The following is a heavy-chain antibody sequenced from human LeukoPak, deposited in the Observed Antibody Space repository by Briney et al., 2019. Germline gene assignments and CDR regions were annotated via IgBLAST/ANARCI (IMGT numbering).Heavy chain of an antibody. J-gene: IGHJ4*02. Sequence: GASVKVPCKASGYTFTGYYMHWVRQAPGQGLEWMGWINPNSGGTNYAQKFQGRVTMTRDTSISTAYMELSRLRSDDTAVYYCAREGDYYDSSGPLDYWGQGTLVTVSS. CDR3: AREGDYYDSSGPLDY. CDR2: INPNSGGT. V-gene: IGHV1-2*02. D-gene: IGHD3-22*01. CDR1: GYTFTGYY.